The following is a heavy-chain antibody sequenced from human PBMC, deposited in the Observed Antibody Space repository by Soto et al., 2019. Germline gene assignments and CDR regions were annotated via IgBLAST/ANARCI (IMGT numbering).Heavy chain of an antibody. CDR3: ARGDSTDCSNGVCSFFYNHDMDV. J-gene: IGHJ6*02. D-gene: IGHD2-8*01. CDR2: INPKSGGT. V-gene: IGHV1-2*04. Sequence: SVKISCKASGYSFTDYHIHWVRQAPGQGLEWLGRINPKSGGTSTAQKFQGWVTMTTDTSISTASMELTRLTSDDTAIYYCARGDSTDCSNGVCSFFYNHDMDVWGQGTTVTVSS. CDR1: GYSFTDYH.